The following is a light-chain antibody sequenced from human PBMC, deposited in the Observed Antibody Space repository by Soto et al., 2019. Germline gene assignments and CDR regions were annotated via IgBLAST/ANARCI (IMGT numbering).Light chain of an antibody. J-gene: IGKJ2*01. CDR2: KVS. V-gene: IGKV2-30*01. Sequence: DVVMTQSPLSLPVTLGQPASIYCRSSQSLVYVNGDTYLDWFQHRPGQSPRRLIYKVSNRDSGVPDRFSGSGSGPDFTLKISRVEAEDVGVYYCMQGTHWPYTFGQGTKLEIK. CDR3: MQGTHWPYT. CDR1: QSLVYVNGDTY.